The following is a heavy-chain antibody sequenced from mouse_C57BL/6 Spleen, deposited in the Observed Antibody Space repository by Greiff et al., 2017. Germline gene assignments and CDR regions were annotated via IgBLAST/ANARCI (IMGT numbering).Heavy chain of an antibody. J-gene: IGHJ4*01. Sequence: EVQVVESGPGLVKPSQSLSLTCSVTGYSITSGYYWNWIRQFPGNKLEWMGYISYDGSNNYNPSLKNRISITRDTSKNQFFLKLNSVTTEDTATYYCARDDYDDGYAMDYWGQGTSVTVSS. CDR2: ISYDGSN. D-gene: IGHD2-4*01. V-gene: IGHV3-6*01. CDR3: ARDDYDDGYAMDY. CDR1: GYSITSGYY.